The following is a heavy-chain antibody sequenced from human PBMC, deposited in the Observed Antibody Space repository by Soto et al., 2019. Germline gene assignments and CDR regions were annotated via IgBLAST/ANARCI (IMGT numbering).Heavy chain of an antibody. V-gene: IGHV4-31*01. Sequence: QVQLQESGPGLVKPSQTLSLTCTVSGGSISSGGYYWSWIRQHPGKGLEWIGDIYYSGSTYYNPSLKSLVTTSVDAANNQFSLKLSSVTAADTAVYYCASLGELSPFDYWGEGSLVTVSS. CDR2: IYYSGST. CDR3: ASLGELSPFDY. D-gene: IGHD3-16*02. CDR1: GGSISSGGYY. J-gene: IGHJ4*02.